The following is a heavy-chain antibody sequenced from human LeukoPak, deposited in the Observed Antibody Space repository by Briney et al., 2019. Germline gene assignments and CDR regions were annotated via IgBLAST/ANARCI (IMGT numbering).Heavy chain of an antibody. Sequence: SETLSLTCTVSGGSLSSSSYYWGWIRQPPGKGLEWIGSIYYSGSTYYNPSLKSRVTISVDTSKNQFSLKLSSVTAADTAVYYSASHDYSNFPSFAYWGQGTPVTVSS. CDR1: GGSLSSSSYY. J-gene: IGHJ4*02. V-gene: IGHV4-39*01. CDR2: IYYSGST. CDR3: ASHDYSNFPSFAY. D-gene: IGHD4-11*01.